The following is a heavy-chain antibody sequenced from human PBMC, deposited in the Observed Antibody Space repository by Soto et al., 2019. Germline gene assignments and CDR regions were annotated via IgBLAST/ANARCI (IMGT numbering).Heavy chain of an antibody. CDR1: GGSISSYY. CDR2: IYYSGST. J-gene: IGHJ3*02. CDR3: ARDNSHYSSSWYGGAFDI. D-gene: IGHD6-13*01. Sequence: SETLSLTCTVSGGSISSYYWSWIRQPPGKGLEWIGYIYYSGSTNYNPSLKSRVTISVDTSKNQFSLKLSSVTAADTAVYYCARDNSHYSSSWYGGAFDIWCQGTMVT. V-gene: IGHV4-59*01.